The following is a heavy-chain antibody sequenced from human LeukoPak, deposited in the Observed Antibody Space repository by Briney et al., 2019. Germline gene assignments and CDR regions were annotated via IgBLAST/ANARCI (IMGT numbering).Heavy chain of an antibody. V-gene: IGHV3-30*18. CDR3: AKDLSRNFHWYYMDV. CDR2: MSYDGTNK. D-gene: IGHD1-14*01. Sequence: GGSLRLSCAASGFTLSHYDMHWVRQAPGEGLEWVAVMSYDGTNKYYTDSVRGRFTISRDSSTNSLYLQMNSLRAEDTAVYFCAKDLSRNFHWYYMDVWGKGTTVTVSS. J-gene: IGHJ6*03. CDR1: GFTLSHYD.